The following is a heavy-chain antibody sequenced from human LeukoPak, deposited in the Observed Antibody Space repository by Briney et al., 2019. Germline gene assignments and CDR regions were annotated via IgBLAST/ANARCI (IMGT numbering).Heavy chain of an antibody. Sequence: GESLQISCKGSGYSFASYWIGWVRQMPGKRLDWMGIIYPGDSDTRYSPSFQGQVTISADKSISTAYLQCSSLKASDTAMYYCARTPPYCSSTSCYPDYWGQGTLVTVSS. V-gene: IGHV5-51*01. D-gene: IGHD2-2*01. CDR2: IYPGDSDT. CDR3: ARTPPYCSSTSCYPDY. J-gene: IGHJ4*02. CDR1: GYSFASYW.